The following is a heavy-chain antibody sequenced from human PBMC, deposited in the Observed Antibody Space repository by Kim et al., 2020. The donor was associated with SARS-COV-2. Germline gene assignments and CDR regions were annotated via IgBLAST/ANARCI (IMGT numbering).Heavy chain of an antibody. J-gene: IGHJ3*02. CDR1: GGSISSYY. D-gene: IGHD2-2*03. CDR3: AREGGYCSSTSCYLGGSDAFDI. CDR2: IYYSGST. Sequence: SETLSLTCTVSGGSISSYYWSWIRQPPGKGLEWIGYIYYSGSTNYNPSLKSRVTISVDTSKTQFSLKLSSVTAADTAVYYCAREGGYCSSTSCYLGGSDAFDIWGQGTLVTVSS. V-gene: IGHV4-59*01.